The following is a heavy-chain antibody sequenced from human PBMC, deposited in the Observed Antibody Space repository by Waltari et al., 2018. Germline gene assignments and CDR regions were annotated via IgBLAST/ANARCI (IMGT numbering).Heavy chain of an antibody. V-gene: IGHV3-21*01. CDR1: GFTFSSYS. D-gene: IGHD5-12*01. CDR3: ARRGYSGYDYRNYYYGMDV. Sequence: EVQLVESGGGLVKPGGSLRLSCAASGFTFSSYSMHWVREAPGKGLEWVSSISSSSSYIYYADSVKGRFTISRDNAKNSLYLQMNSLRAEDTAVYYCARRGYSGYDYRNYYYGMDVWGQGTTVTVSS. CDR2: ISSSSSYI. J-gene: IGHJ6*02.